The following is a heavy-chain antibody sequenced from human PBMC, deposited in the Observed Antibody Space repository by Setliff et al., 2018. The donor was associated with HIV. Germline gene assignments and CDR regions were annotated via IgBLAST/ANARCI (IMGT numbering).Heavy chain of an antibody. CDR2: IYPGDSDT. V-gene: IGHV5-51*01. CDR1: GYTFTSYW. Sequence: GESLKISCKGSGYTFTSYWIGWVRQMPGKGLEWMGTIYPGDSDTRYSPSFQGRVTISADKSINTAYLQWSSLQASDPAMYYCARRASKASLDYWGQGTLVTVSS. CDR3: ARRASKASLDY. J-gene: IGHJ4*02.